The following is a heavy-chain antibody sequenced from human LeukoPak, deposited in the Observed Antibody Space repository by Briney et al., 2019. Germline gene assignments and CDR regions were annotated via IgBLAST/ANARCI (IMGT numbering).Heavy chain of an antibody. CDR2: IYDSGST. CDR1: GGSISSSSYY. D-gene: IGHD3-22*01. CDR3: ARYMSSGYYYPFNY. V-gene: IGHV4-39*01. J-gene: IGHJ4*02. Sequence: TSETLSLTCTVSGGSISSSSYYWGWIRQPPGKGLEWIGSIYDSGSTYYNPSLKSRVTISVDTSKNQFSLKLSSVTAADTAVYYCARYMSSGYYYPFNYWGQGTLVTASS.